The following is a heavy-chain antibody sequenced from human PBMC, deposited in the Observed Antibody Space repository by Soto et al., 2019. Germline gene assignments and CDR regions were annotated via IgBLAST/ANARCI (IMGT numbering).Heavy chain of an antibody. CDR3: ARAGDGYDSSGKAVFYYYGMDV. CDR1: GFTFSSYS. J-gene: IGHJ6*02. V-gene: IGHV3-48*01. Sequence: PGGSLRLSCAASGFTFSSYSMNWVRQAPGKGLEWVSYISSSSSTIYYADSVNGRFTISRDNAKNSLYLQMNSLRAEDTAVYYCARAGDGYDSSGKAVFYYYGMDVWGQGT. CDR2: ISSSSSTI. D-gene: IGHD3-22*01.